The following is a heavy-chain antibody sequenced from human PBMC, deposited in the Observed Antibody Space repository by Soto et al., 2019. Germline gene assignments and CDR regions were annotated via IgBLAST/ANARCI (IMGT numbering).Heavy chain of an antibody. D-gene: IGHD3-9*01. CDR3: AKARYDILTGYFTDAFDI. Sequence: GGSLRLSCAASGFTFSSYAMSWVRQAPGKGLEWVSAISGSGGSTYYADSVKGRFTISRDNSKNTLYLQMNSLRAEDTAVYYCAKARYDILTGYFTDAFDIWGQGTMVTVSS. J-gene: IGHJ3*02. CDR1: GFTFSSYA. V-gene: IGHV3-23*01. CDR2: ISGSGGST.